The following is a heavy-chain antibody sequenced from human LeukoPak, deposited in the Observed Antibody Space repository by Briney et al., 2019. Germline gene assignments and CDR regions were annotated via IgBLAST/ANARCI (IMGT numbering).Heavy chain of an antibody. D-gene: IGHD2/OR15-2a*01. CDR1: GFTFSSLA. CDR2: ISRNGGST. Sequence: GGSLRLSCSASGFTFSSLAMHWVRQAPGKGLEYVAAISRNGGSTYYADSVKGRFTISRDNSKNTLYLQVSSLRAEDTAVYLCVKDLRSDFMGVLSRYLSYWGQGTLVTVSS. V-gene: IGHV3-64D*09. J-gene: IGHJ4*02. CDR3: VKDLRSDFMGVLSRYLSY.